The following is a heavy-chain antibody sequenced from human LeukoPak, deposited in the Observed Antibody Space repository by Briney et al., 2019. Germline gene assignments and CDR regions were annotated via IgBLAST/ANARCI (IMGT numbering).Heavy chain of an antibody. CDR2: ISSSSSYI. J-gene: IGHJ4*02. Sequence: GGSLRLSCAAPGFTFSSYSMNWVRQAPGKGLEWVSSISSSSSYIYYADSVKGRFTISRDNAKNSLYLQMNSLRAEDTAVYYCAREALIVLMVYATALDYWGQGTLVTVSS. D-gene: IGHD2-8*01. V-gene: IGHV3-21*01. CDR3: AREALIVLMVYATALDY. CDR1: GFTFSSYS.